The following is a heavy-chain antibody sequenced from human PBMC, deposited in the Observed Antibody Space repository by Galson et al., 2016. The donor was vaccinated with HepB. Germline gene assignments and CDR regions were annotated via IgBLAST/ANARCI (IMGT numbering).Heavy chain of an antibody. Sequence: SLRLSCAASGFTLSNSMMHWVRQASGKGLQWVGRIRGKPNNNATTFAPSVKGRFTISRDDSKNTVYLEMNNLKIEDTAMYYFTILEVVDSDDACVIWGPGTMVTVSS. CDR1: GFTLSNSM. J-gene: IGHJ3*02. V-gene: IGHV3-73*01. CDR3: TILEVVDSDDACVI. D-gene: IGHD3-3*01. CDR2: IRGKPNNNAT.